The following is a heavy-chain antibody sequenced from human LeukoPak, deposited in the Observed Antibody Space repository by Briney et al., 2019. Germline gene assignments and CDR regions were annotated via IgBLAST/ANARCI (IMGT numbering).Heavy chain of an antibody. V-gene: IGHV4-39*02. CDR2: IYYSGIT. Sequence: SETLSLTCTVSGGSMSSSGYYWGWIRQPPGKGLEWIGIIYYSGITYYNPSLKSRVTISVDTSKNHFSLKLSSVTAADTAVYYCAYYYDSSGYGRYFDYWGREPWSPSPQ. CDR3: AYYYDSSGYGRYFDY. J-gene: IGHJ4*02. D-gene: IGHD3-22*01. CDR1: GGSMSSSGYY.